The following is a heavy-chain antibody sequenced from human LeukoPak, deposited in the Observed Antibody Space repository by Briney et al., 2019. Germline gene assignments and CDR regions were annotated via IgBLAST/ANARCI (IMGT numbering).Heavy chain of an antibody. CDR3: ARGTIVVDDAFDI. D-gene: IGHD3-22*01. CDR2: ISSSSSTI. Sequence: GGSLRLSCAASGFTFSSYSMNWVRQAPGKGLEWVSYISSSSSTIYCADSVKGRFTISRDNAKNSLYLQMNSLRAEDTAVYYCARGTIVVDDAFDIWGQGTMVTVSS. CDR1: GFTFSSYS. V-gene: IGHV3-48*01. J-gene: IGHJ3*02.